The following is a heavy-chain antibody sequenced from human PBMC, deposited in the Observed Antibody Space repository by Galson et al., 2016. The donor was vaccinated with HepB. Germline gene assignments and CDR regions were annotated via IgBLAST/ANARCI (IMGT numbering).Heavy chain of an antibody. V-gene: IGHV4-59*01. CDR2: IYYSGST. D-gene: IGHD6-19*01. CDR3: ARGDSTGWYRFDS. Sequence: SETLSLTCTVSGGSISTYYWNWIRQPPGKGLEWIGYIYYSGSTNYNPSLKSRVTLSVDTSKNQFSLKLTSVTAADTAVYFCARGDSTGWYRFDSWGQGTLVTVSS. CDR1: GGSISTYY. J-gene: IGHJ4*02.